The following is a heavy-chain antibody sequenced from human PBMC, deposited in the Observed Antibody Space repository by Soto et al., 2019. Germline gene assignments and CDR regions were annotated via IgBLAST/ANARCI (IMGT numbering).Heavy chain of an antibody. J-gene: IGHJ6*02. D-gene: IGHD6-13*01. Sequence: SVKVSCKASGGTFSSYAISWVRQAPGQGLEWMGGIIPIFGTANYAQKFQGRVTITADESTSTAYMELSSLRSEDTAVYYCARDMYSSSWYGYYYYGMDVWGQGTTVTVSS. V-gene: IGHV1-69*13. CDR1: GGTFSSYA. CDR2: IIPIFGTA. CDR3: ARDMYSSSWYGYYYYGMDV.